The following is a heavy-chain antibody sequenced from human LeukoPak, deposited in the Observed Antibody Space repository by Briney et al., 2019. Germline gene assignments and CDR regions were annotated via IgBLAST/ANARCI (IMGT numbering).Heavy chain of an antibody. CDR2: ISGSGGST. D-gene: IGHD4-17*01. V-gene: IGHV3-23*01. J-gene: IGHJ4*02. CDR1: GFTFSSYG. Sequence: PGGSLRLSCAASGFTFSSYGMSWVRQAPGRGLEWVSAISGSGGSTYYADSVKGRFTISRDNSKNTLYLQMNSLRAEDTAVYYCAKCNYGDELDEKFDYWGQGTLVTVSS. CDR3: AKCNYGDELDEKFDY.